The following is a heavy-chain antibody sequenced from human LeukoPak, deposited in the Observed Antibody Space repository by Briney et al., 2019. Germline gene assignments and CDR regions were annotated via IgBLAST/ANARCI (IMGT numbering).Heavy chain of an antibody. D-gene: IGHD6-19*01. V-gene: IGHV4-34*01. CDR2: INHSGST. CDR1: GGSISSYY. CDR3: ARLRIAVAGTALVRYMDV. J-gene: IGHJ6*03. Sequence: SETLSLTCIVSGGSISSYYWSWIRQPPGKGLEWIGEINHSGSTNYNPSLKSRVTISVDTSKNQFSLKLSSVTAADTAVYYCARLRIAVAGTALVRYMDVWGKGTTVTISS.